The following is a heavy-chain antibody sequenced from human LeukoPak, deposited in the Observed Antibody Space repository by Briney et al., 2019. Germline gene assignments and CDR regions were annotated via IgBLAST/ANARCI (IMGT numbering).Heavy chain of an antibody. CDR2: INPSGGST. Sequence: ASVKVSCKASGYTFTSYYMHWVRQAPGQGLEWMGIINPSGGSTSYAQKFQGRVTMTRDTFTSTVYMELSSLRSEDTAVYYCARDLDSSGYYSLFQHWGQGTLVAVSS. D-gene: IGHD3-22*01. CDR3: ARDLDSSGYYSLFQH. CDR1: GYTFTSYY. J-gene: IGHJ1*01. V-gene: IGHV1-46*01.